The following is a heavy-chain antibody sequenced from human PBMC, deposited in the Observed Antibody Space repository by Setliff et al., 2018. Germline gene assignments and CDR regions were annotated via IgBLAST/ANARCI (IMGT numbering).Heavy chain of an antibody. Sequence: SVKVSCKASGGTFSRYGISWVRQAPVQGLEWMGGTIPMFGTTDYARKFQGRVTIIKNESTSTAYMQLSSLGSEDTAVYYCVREGVDSRSSTDYRYYMDVWGKGTTVTVSS. V-gene: IGHV1-69*05. CDR3: VREGVDSRSSTDYRYYMDV. D-gene: IGHD3-22*01. CDR1: GGTFSRYG. J-gene: IGHJ6*03. CDR2: TIPMFGTT.